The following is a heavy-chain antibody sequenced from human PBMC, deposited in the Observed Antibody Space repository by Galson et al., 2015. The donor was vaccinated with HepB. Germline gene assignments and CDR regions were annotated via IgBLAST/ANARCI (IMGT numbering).Heavy chain of an antibody. CDR1: GYSFITYG. CDR2: INTNTGNP. Sequence: SVKVSCKASGYSFITYGINWVRLAPGQGPEWMGWINTNTGNPTYAQGFTGRFVFSLDTSVSTTYLQISNLKAEDTAVYFCTREKDRVFDVWGQGTMVTVSS. V-gene: IGHV7-4-1*02. J-gene: IGHJ3*01. CDR3: TREKDRVFDV.